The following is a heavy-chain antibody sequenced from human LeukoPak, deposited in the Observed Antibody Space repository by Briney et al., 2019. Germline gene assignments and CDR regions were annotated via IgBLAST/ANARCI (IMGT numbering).Heavy chain of an antibody. CDR1: GGSVSGYY. CDR3: ASRWFGELLLDYYYYYGMDV. V-gene: IGHV4-59*02. J-gene: IGHJ6*02. D-gene: IGHD3-10*01. Sequence: SETLSLTCVVSGGSVSGYYWGWIRQPPGRGLEWIGYVYYSGSTNYNPSFKSRITISVDTSRNQFSLQLSSVTAADTAVYYCASRWFGELLLDYYYYYGMDVWGQGTTVTVSS. CDR2: VYYSGST.